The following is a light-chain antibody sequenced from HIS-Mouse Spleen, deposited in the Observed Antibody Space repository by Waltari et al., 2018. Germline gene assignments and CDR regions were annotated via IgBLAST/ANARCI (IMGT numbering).Light chain of an antibody. Sequence: QSALTQPPSASGSPGQSVTISCTGPSSDVGGYNYLSWYQQHPGKAPKLMMYEVSKRPSGVPDRFSGSKSGNTASLTVSGLQAEDEADYYCSSYAGSNNYVFGTGTKVTVL. CDR2: EVS. CDR1: SSDVGGYNY. V-gene: IGLV2-8*01. J-gene: IGLJ1*01. CDR3: SSYAGSNNYV.